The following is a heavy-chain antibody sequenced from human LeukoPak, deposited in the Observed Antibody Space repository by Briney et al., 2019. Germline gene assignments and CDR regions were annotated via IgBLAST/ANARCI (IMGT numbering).Heavy chain of an antibody. CDR3: ARDRGKTSPYCYVDV. CDR1: GFTFSTYS. Sequence: GGSLRLSCAVSGFTFSTYSMHWVRQAPGKGLEWVSSISSSSSYMNYADSVKGRFTISRDNAENSLYLQMNSLRAEDTAVYYCARDRGKTSPYCYVDVWGKGTTVTVSS. J-gene: IGHJ6*03. D-gene: IGHD4-23*01. CDR2: ISSSSSYM. V-gene: IGHV3-21*01.